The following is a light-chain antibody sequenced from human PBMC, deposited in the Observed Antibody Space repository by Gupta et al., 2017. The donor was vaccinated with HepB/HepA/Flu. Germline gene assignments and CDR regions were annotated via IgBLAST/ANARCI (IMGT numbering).Light chain of an antibody. CDR3: MENLQAPFT. CDR2: SGS. Sequence: DIVMTQSPLSLPVTPGESASISCRSSQSLLQSNGNNYLDWFVQKPGQSPQLLIYSGSNRASGVPDRFRGSGSGTDFTLKINRVEAEDVGVYYCMENLQAPFTFGPGTKVDVK. J-gene: IGKJ3*01. V-gene: IGKV2-28*01. CDR1: QSLLQSNGNNY.